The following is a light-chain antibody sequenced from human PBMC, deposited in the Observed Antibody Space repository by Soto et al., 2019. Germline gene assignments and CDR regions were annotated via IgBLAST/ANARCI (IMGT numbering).Light chain of an antibody. V-gene: IGKV3-20*01. J-gene: IGKJ1*01. CDR2: SAS. CDR1: QTVSSNY. Sequence: EVVLAQSPGTLSLSPGERATLSCRASQTVSSNYLACYHQKPGQAPRLLIHSASSRATGIPDRFSASGSGTDFTLTISRLDPEDFAVYYCQQYSASPRTFGQGTKVDIK. CDR3: QQYSASPRT.